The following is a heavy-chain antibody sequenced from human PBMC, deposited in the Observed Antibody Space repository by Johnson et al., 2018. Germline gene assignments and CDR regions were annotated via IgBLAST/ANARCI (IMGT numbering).Heavy chain of an antibody. J-gene: IGHJ6*02. CDR3: AKAGPYYDFWSGYYTFYYYYGMDV. CDR2: ISYDGSNK. Sequence: VQLVETGGGVVQPGRSLRLSCAASGFTFSSYGMHWVRQAPGKGLEWVAVISYDGSNKYYADSVKGRFTISRDNSKNTLYLQMNSLRAEDTAVYYCAKAGPYYDFWSGYYTFYYYYGMDVWGQGATVTVSS. CDR1: GFTFSSYG. D-gene: IGHD3-3*01. V-gene: IGHV3-30*18.